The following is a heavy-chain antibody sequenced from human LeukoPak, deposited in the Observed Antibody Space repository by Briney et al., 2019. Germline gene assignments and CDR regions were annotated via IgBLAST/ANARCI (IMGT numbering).Heavy chain of an antibody. Sequence: SETLSLTCTMYSGSISSNSYYWGWIRQPPGKGLEWIGNIYYSGNTHYNPSLKSRVTIFVDTSKNLISLKLSSVTAADTAVYYCARRWKAARPGDYFDYWGQGTLVTVSS. CDR3: ARRWKAARPGDYFDY. CDR2: IYYSGNT. CDR1: SGSISSNSYY. D-gene: IGHD6-6*01. J-gene: IGHJ4*02. V-gene: IGHV4-39*01.